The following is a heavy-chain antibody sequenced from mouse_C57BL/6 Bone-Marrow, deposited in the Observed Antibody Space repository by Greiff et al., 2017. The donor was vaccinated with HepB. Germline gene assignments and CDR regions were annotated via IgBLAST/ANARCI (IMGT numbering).Heavy chain of an antibody. J-gene: IGHJ2*01. CDR1: GYAFSSSW. Sequence: QVQLQQSGPELVKPGASVKISCKASGYAFSSSWMKWVKQRPGKGLEWIGRIYPGDGDTNYNGKLKGKVTLTADKSSSTAYMQLSSLTSEDSAVYFCAVYGNYDYWGQGTTLTVSS. CDR2: IYPGDGDT. V-gene: IGHV1-82*01. D-gene: IGHD2-1*01. CDR3: AVYGNYDY.